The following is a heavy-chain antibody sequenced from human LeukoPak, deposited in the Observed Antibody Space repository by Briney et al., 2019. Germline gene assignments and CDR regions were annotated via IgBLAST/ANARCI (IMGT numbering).Heavy chain of an antibody. CDR3: ASGLPSGHDAFDI. V-gene: IGHV3-66*01. CDR2: IYTGGDT. J-gene: IGHJ3*02. Sequence: GGSLRLSCAASGFTVSSNYMSWVRQAPGKGLEWVSVIYTGGDTYYAGSVKGRFTISRDNSKNTLYLQMNSLRAEDTAVYYCASGLPSGHDAFDIWGQGTMVTVSS. D-gene: IGHD3-10*01. CDR1: GFTVSSNY.